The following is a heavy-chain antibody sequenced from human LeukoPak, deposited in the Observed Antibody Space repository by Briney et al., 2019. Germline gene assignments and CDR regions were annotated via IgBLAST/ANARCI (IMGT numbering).Heavy chain of an antibody. V-gene: IGHV6-1*01. CDR1: GDSVSSNSAA. CDR3: ARMVGLVSDF. J-gene: IGHJ4*02. D-gene: IGHD3-10*01. Sequence: PSQTLSLTCAISGDSVSSNSAAWNWIRQSPSRGLEWLGRTYHRSKWHSYYAPSVKSRITINPDTSKNQFSLQLKSVTPEDTAVYYCARMVGLVSDFWGQGTLVTVSS. CDR2: TYHRSKWHS.